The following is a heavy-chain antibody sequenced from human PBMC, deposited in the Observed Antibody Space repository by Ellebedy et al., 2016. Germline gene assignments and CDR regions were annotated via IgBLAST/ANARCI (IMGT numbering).Heavy chain of an antibody. Sequence: GESLKISXAASGFTFSSYTMNWVRQAPGRGLEWVSSIDSSSSYIYYADSVKGRFTISRDNARNSLYLQTNSLRAEDTAVYYCARCPYYSGYDQYYFDYWGQGTLVTVSS. D-gene: IGHD5-12*01. J-gene: IGHJ4*02. CDR2: IDSSSSYI. CDR3: ARCPYYSGYDQYYFDY. V-gene: IGHV3-21*01. CDR1: GFTFSSYT.